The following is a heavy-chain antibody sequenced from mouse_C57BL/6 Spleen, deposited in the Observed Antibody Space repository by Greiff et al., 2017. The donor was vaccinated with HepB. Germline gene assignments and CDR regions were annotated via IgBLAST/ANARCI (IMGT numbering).Heavy chain of an antibody. Sequence: QVQLQQSGAELVRPGTSVKMSCKASGYTFTNYWIGWAKQRPGHGLEWIGDIYPGGGYTNYNEKFKGKATLTADKSSSTAYMQFSSLTSEDSAIYDCARSKLGRDFDVWGTGTTVTVSS. J-gene: IGHJ1*03. CDR2: IYPGGGYT. CDR1: GYTFTNYW. V-gene: IGHV1-63*01. CDR3: ARSKLGRDFDV. D-gene: IGHD4-1*01.